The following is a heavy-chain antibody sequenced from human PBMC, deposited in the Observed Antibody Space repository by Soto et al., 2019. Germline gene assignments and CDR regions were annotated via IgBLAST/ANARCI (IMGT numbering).Heavy chain of an antibody. Sequence: SETLSLTCTVSGGSISSGDYYWSWIRQHPGKGLEWIGYIYYSGSTYYNPSLKSRVTISVDTSKNQFSLKLSSVTAADTAVYYCATRKYCSGGSCGDAFAIWGQGTMVTVSS. V-gene: IGHV4-31*03. CDR1: GGSISSGDYY. CDR2: IYYSGST. J-gene: IGHJ3*02. CDR3: ATRKYCSGGSCGDAFAI. D-gene: IGHD2-15*01.